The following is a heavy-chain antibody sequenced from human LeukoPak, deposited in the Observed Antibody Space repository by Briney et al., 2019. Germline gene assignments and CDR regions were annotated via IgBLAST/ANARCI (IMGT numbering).Heavy chain of an antibody. V-gene: IGHV3-23*01. CDR3: AKEIRPNDS. Sequence: GGSLRLSCTASGFTFRSHAMSWVRQAPGKGLEWVSAISISGDKTYYTDSVKGRFTISRDNSKNTVYLQMNSLRPDDTAVYYCAKEIRPNDSWGQGTLVTVSS. J-gene: IGHJ4*02. CDR1: GFTFRSHA. D-gene: IGHD4-17*01. CDR2: ISISGDKT.